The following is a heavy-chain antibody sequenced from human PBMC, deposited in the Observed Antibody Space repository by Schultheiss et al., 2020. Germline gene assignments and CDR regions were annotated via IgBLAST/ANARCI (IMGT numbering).Heavy chain of an antibody. J-gene: IGHJ4*02. CDR1: GFTFSSYS. CDR2: ISYDGSNK. Sequence: GESLKISCAASGFTFSSYSMIWVRQAPGKGLEWVAVISYDGSNKYYADSVKGRFTISRDNSKNTLYLQMNSLRDEDTAVYYCARAPYYDILTGFYLDYWGQGTLVTVSS. CDR3: ARAPYYDILTGFYLDY. V-gene: IGHV3-30*03. D-gene: IGHD3-9*01.